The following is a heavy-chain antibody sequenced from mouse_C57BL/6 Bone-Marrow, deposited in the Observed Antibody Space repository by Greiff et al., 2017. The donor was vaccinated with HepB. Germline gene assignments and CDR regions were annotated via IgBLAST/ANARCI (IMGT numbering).Heavy chain of an antibody. D-gene: IGHD2-2*01. J-gene: IGHJ3*01. CDR1: GYTFTNYW. Sequence: VQLQQSGAELVRPGTSVKMSCKASGYTFTNYWIGWAKQRPEQGLEWIGWIDPENGDTEYASKFQGKATITADTSSNTAYLQLSSLTSEDTAVYYCTKDYYGYDGGFAYWGQGTLVTVSA. V-gene: IGHV14-4*01. CDR3: TKDYYGYDGGFAY. CDR2: IDPENGDT.